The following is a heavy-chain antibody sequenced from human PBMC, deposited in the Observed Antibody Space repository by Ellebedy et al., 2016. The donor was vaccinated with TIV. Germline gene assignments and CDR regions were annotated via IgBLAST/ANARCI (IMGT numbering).Heavy chain of an antibody. CDR2: IDPSDSYT. Sequence: GESLKISXKGSGYSFTSYWISWVRQMPGKGLEWMGRIDPSDSYTNYSPSFQGHVTISADKSISTAYLQWSSLKASDTAMYYCARRWGDYSSGWYYFDYWGQGTLVTVSS. D-gene: IGHD6-19*01. CDR1: GYSFTSYW. V-gene: IGHV5-10-1*01. J-gene: IGHJ4*02. CDR3: ARRWGDYSSGWYYFDY.